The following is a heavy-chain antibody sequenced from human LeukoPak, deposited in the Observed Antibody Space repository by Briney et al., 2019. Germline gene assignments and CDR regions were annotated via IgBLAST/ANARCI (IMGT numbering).Heavy chain of an antibody. D-gene: IGHD6-13*01. V-gene: IGHV3-33*01. CDR1: GFTFSSYG. Sequence: GGSLRLSCAASGFTFSSYGMHWVRQAPGKGLEWVAVIWYDGSNKYYADSVKGRFTISRDNSKNTLYLQMNSLRAEDTAVYYCARDRIAAVNWFDPWGQGTLTTVSS. J-gene: IGHJ5*02. CDR3: ARDRIAAVNWFDP. CDR2: IWYDGSNK.